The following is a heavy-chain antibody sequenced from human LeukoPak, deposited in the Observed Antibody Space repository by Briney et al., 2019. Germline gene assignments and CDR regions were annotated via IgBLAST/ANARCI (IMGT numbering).Heavy chain of an antibody. Sequence: ASMTASSNPYGYTFTIYGISWVRQPPGHGLEWMGWIIAYNGNTNYAQKLQGRVTMTTDTSTSTAYMELRSLRSDDTAVYYCARVGYCSGGSCYSDAFDIWGQGTMVTVSS. J-gene: IGHJ3*02. CDR2: IIAYNGNT. D-gene: IGHD2-15*01. V-gene: IGHV1-18*01. CDR1: GYTFTIYG. CDR3: ARVGYCSGGSCYSDAFDI.